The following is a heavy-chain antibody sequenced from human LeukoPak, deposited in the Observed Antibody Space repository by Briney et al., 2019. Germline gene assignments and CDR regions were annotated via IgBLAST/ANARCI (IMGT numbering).Heavy chain of an antibody. CDR1: GGSFSGYY. CDR3: ARKRHYDYVWGSYRWDY. D-gene: IGHD3-16*02. Sequence: PSETLSLTCAVYGGSFSGYYWSWIRQPPGKGLEWIGEINHSGSTNYNPSLKSRVTISVDTSKNQFSLKLSSVTAADTAVYYCARKRHYDYVWGSYRWDYWGQGTLVTVS. V-gene: IGHV4-34*01. CDR2: INHSGST. J-gene: IGHJ4*02.